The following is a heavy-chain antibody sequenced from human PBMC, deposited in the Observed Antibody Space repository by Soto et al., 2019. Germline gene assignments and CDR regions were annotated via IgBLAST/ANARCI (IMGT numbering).Heavy chain of an antibody. J-gene: IGHJ6*03. V-gene: IGHV1-18*01. Sequence: ASVKVSCKASGGTFSSYTISWVRQAPGQGLEWMGRIIPFHGNANYAQMLQGRVTMTTDTSTSTAYMELRSLRSDDTAVYYCARGSINFYYMDVWGTGTTVTVSS. CDR3: ARGSINFYYMDV. D-gene: IGHD1-26*01. CDR1: GGTFSSYT. CDR2: IIPFHGNA.